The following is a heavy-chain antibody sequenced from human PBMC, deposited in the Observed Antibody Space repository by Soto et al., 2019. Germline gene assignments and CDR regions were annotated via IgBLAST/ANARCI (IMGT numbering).Heavy chain of an antibody. CDR3: AREPVTEQGDYYYGMDV. Sequence: GGSLRLSCAASGFTFSSYDMHWVRQATGKGLEWVSAIGTAGDTYYPGSVKGRFTISRENAKNSLYLQMNSLRAGDTAVYYCAREPVTEQGDYYYGMDVWGQGTTVTVAS. D-gene: IGHD3-16*02. V-gene: IGHV3-13*01. J-gene: IGHJ6*02. CDR1: GFTFSSYD. CDR2: IGTAGDT.